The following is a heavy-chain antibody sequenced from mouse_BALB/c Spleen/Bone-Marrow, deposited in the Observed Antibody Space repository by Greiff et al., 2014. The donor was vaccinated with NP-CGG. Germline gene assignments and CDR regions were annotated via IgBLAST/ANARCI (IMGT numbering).Heavy chain of an antibody. CDR3: ARWGWDFATGY. CDR2: INPNNGVT. CDR1: GYTFTEYS. V-gene: IGHV1-18*01. D-gene: IGHD3-3*01. J-gene: IGHJ4*01. Sequence: EVQLQQSGPELVKPGASVKISCKTSGYTFTEYSMHWVKQSHGKSLEWIGGINPNNGVTSYNQKFKDKATLTVDKSSNTAYMEPRSLTSEDSAVYFCARWGWDFATGYWGQGTSVTVSS.